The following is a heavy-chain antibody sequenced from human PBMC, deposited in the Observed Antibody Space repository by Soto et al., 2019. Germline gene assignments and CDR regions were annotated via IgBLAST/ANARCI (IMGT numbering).Heavy chain of an antibody. CDR1: GFTFSNYW. V-gene: IGHV3-7*03. CDR2: IKEDGSEK. CDR3: GGAHPPYDSSALLGH. J-gene: IGHJ4*02. D-gene: IGHD3-22*01. Sequence: GGSLRLSCAASGFTFSNYWMSWVRQAPGKGLEWVAHIKEDGSEKSYVDSVKGRFTISRDNAKNSLYLQMNSLRAEDTAVYYCGGAHPPYDSSALLGHWGQGTLVTVSS.